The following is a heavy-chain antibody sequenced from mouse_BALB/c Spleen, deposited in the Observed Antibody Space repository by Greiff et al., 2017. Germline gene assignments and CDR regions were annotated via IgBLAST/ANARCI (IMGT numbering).Heavy chain of an antibody. D-gene: IGHD2-2*01. CDR2: ISSGGST. J-gene: IGHJ3*01. CDR3: AREGYDVFAY. V-gene: IGHV5-6-5*01. CDR1: GFTFSSYA. Sequence: EVKLVESGGGLVKPGGSLKLSCAASGFTFSSYAMSWVRQTPEKRLEWVASISSGGSTYYPDSVKGRFTISRDNARNILYLQMSSLRSEDTAMYYCAREGYDVFAYWGQGTLVTVSA.